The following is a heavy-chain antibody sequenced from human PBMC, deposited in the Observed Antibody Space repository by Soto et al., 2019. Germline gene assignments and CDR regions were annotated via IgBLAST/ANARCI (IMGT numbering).Heavy chain of an antibody. D-gene: IGHD2-15*01. V-gene: IGHV1-8*01. CDR1: GYTFTNSD. J-gene: IGHJ4*02. Sequence: QVQLVQSGAEVKKPGASVKVSCKASGYTFTNSDINWVRQAPGQGLEWMGWMNPDSGHAAYAQKFQGRVTLTTSTSTSTVYMEMRSLGSEDTAVYYCARRPPCSGVICYYGLDNWGQGTLVTVSS. CDR2: MNPDSGHA. CDR3: ARRPPCSGVICYYGLDN.